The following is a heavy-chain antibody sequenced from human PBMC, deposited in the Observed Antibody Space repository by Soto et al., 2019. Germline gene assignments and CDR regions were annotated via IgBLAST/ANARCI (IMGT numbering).Heavy chain of an antibody. V-gene: IGHV4-39*01. Sequence: SETLSLTCTVSGGSISSSSYYWGWIRQPPGKGLEWIGSIYYSGSTYYNPSLKSRVTISVDTSKNQFSLKLSSVTAADTAVYYCAIDYFLLRYFPEQGWGQGTLVTVSS. CDR3: AIDYFLLRYFPEQG. CDR1: GGSISSSSYY. J-gene: IGHJ4*02. CDR2: IYYSGST. D-gene: IGHD3-9*01.